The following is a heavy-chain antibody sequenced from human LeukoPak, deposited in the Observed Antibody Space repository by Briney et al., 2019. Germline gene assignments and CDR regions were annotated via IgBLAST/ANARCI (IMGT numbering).Heavy chain of an antibody. CDR2: FDPEDGET. J-gene: IGHJ4*02. CDR3: ATAASDGYNYDY. V-gene: IGHV1-24*01. CDR1: GYTLTELS. Sequence: ASVKVSCKVSGYTLTELSMHWVRQAPGKGLEWMGGFDPEDGETIYAQKFQGRVTMTEDTSTDTAYMELSSLRSEDTAVYYCATAASDGYNYDYWGQGTLVTVSS. D-gene: IGHD5-24*01.